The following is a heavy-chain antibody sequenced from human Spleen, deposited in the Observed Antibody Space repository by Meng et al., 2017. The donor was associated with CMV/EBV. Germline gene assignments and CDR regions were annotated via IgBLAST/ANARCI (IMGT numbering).Heavy chain of an antibody. CDR2: INPETGDA. CDR3: ARDHPPQTSSPPGVNWFDP. D-gene: IGHD6-13*01. J-gene: IGHJ5*02. CDR1: GYTFIGYY. Sequence: ASVKVSCKASGYTFIGYYMHWMRQAPGQGLEWMGWINPETGDANYAQKFQGRVTMTRDTSTSTVYMGLSSLRSEDTAVYYCARDHPPQTSSPPGVNWFDPWGQGTLVTVSS. V-gene: IGHV1-2*02.